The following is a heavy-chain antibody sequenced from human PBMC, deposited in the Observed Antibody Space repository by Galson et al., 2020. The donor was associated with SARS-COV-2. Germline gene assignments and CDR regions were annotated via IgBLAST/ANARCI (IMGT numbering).Heavy chain of an antibody. CDR3: ARGRTDTAMAIYYYYYGMDV. CDR1: GFTFSSYS. CDR2: ISSSSSYI. D-gene: IGHD5-18*01. Sequence: KIGESLKISCAASGFTFSSYSMNWVRQAPGKGLEWVSSISSSSSYIYYADSVKGRFTISRDNAKNSLYLQMNSLRAEDTAVYYCARGRTDTAMAIYYYYYGMDVWGQGTTVTVSS. J-gene: IGHJ6*02. V-gene: IGHV3-21*01.